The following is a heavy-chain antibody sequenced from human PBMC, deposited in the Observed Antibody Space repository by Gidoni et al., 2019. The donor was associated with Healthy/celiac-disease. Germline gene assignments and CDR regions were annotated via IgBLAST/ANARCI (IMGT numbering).Heavy chain of an antibody. V-gene: IGHV3-7*01. J-gene: IGHJ5*02. CDR1: GFTFSSSW. CDR3: ARDGIVGAPFDP. Sequence: EVQLVESGGGLVQPGGSLRLSCAASGFTFSSSWMRWVRQAPGKGLEWVANIKQDGSEKYYVDSVKGRFTISRDNAKNSLYLQMNSLRAEDTAVYYCARDGIVGAPFDPWGQGTLVTVSS. D-gene: IGHD1-26*01. CDR2: IKQDGSEK.